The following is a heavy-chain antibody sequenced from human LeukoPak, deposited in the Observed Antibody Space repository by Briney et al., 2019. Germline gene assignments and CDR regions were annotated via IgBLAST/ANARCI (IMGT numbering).Heavy chain of an antibody. CDR3: ARFSMVRGVIPPRWFDP. CDR2: INHSGST. V-gene: IGHV4-34*01. D-gene: IGHD3-10*01. CDR1: GGSFSGYY. Sequence: SETLSLTCAVYGGSFSGYYWSWIRQPPGKGLEWIGEINHSGSTNYNPSLKSRVTISVDASKNQFSLKLSSVTAADTAVYYCARFSMVRGVIPPRWFDPWGQGTLVTVSS. J-gene: IGHJ5*02.